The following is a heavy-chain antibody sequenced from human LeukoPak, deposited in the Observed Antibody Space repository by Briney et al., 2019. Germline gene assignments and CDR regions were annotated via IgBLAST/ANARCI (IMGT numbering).Heavy chain of an antibody. J-gene: IGHJ4*02. CDR2: IHYSGST. CDR1: GGSISSYY. CDR3: ARRAEGAYYDILTGYFSPFDH. V-gene: IGHV4-59*08. Sequence: PSETLSLTCTVSGGSISSYYWSWIRQSPGKGLEWIAYIHYSGSTNYNPSLRSRVTISIDTSKNQFSLKLSSVTAADTAVYYCARRAEGAYYDILTGYFSPFDHWGQGTLVTVSS. D-gene: IGHD3-9*01.